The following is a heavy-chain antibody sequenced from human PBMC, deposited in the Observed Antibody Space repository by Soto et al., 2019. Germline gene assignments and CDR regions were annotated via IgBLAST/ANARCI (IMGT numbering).Heavy chain of an antibody. CDR3: ARDPGFVGLYWYFDL. V-gene: IGHV7-4-1*02. Sequence: ASVKVSCKASGYTFTSYAMNWVRQAPGQGLEWMGWINTNTGNPTYAQGFTGRFVFSLDTSVSTAYLQISGLKAEDTAVYYCARDPGFVGLYWYFDLWGRGTLVTVSS. CDR1: GYTFTSYA. D-gene: IGHD3-10*01. J-gene: IGHJ2*01. CDR2: INTNTGNP.